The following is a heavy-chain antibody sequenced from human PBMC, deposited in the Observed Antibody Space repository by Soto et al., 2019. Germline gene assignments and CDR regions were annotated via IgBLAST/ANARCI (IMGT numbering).Heavy chain of an antibody. CDR1: VFTFSSYA. J-gene: IGHJ3*02. CDR3: ANAEAGQSGFDGPFDI. Sequence: PGGSLRLSCAASVFTFSSYAMNWVRQAPGKGLEWVSTFSATGFRTYYADSVKGRFTISRDSSRKTLYLQMNSLRAEDTAVYYCANAEAGQSGFDGPFDIWGQGTMVTVSS. D-gene: IGHD3-9*01. V-gene: IGHV3-23*01. CDR2: FSATGFRT.